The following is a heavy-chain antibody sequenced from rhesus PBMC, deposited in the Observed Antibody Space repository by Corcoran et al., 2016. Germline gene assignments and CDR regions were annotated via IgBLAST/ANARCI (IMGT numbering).Heavy chain of an antibody. J-gene: IGHJ4*01. CDR3: ATPYWGDALSDY. Sequence: QVQLQESGPGLVKPSETLSLTCAVSGGSFSSYWWSWIRQPPGKGLEWIGEINVNSGRTNYQPNPKGQVTISNDSSKTQFSLTVSSVTASDTAGYYCATPYWGDALSDYWGQGVLVTVSS. CDR2: INVNSGRT. D-gene: IGHD3-34*01. V-gene: IGHV4-80*01. CDR1: GGSFSSYW.